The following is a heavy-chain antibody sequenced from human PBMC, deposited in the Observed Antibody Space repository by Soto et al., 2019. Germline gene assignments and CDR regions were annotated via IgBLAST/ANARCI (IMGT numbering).Heavy chain of an antibody. J-gene: IGHJ4*02. D-gene: IGHD6-13*01. Sequence: GGTLRLSFAASEFTFSNYAMKWVLQAPGKALEWVSSISDHGGTKPYEESVKGRFTISRDNSKNTLYLKLNSMRADDTAVYYCAKDPQQLIVYFDYWGQGTQVTVSP. CDR1: EFTFSNYA. V-gene: IGHV3-23*01. CDR3: AKDPQQLIVYFDY. CDR2: ISDHGGTK.